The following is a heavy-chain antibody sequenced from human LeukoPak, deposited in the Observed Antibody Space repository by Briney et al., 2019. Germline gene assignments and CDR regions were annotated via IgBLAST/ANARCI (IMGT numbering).Heavy chain of an antibody. D-gene: IGHD3-9*01. CDR3: AREGPPAYDISIGYYSGWFDP. CDR2: IYSGGSI. V-gene: IGHV3-66*01. J-gene: IGHJ5*02. Sequence: GGSLRLSCAASGFTVSSVYMSWVRQAPGKGLVWVADIYSGGSITYADSVKGRFTISRDNSKNTLYLQMNRLRAEDTAVYYCAREGPPAYDISIGYYSGWFDPRGQGTLVTVSS. CDR1: GFTVSSVY.